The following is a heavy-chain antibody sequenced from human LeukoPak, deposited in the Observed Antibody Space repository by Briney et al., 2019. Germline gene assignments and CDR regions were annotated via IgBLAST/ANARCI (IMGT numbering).Heavy chain of an antibody. V-gene: IGHV3-9*01. CDR3: AKDMWARYDYGDGGDAFDI. CDR1: GFTFDDYA. CDR2: IGWNSGSI. Sequence: PGRSLRLSCAASGFTFDDYAMHWVRQAPGKGLEWVSGIGWNSGSIGYADSVKGRFTISRDNAKNSLYLQMNSLRAEDTALYYCAKDMWARYDYGDGGDAFDIWGQGTMVTVSS. J-gene: IGHJ3*02. D-gene: IGHD4-17*01.